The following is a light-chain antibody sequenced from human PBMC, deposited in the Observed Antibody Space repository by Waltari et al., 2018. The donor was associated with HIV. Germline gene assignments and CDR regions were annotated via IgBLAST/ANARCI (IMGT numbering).Light chain of an antibody. Sequence: VLTQPPSVSVAPGQTARITCGGNNMAATKSLHWYRLNPGRARVVVSVGVSDRPSGIPVRLTGSSSGDTPTLTNGRAEAGDEADYYCRVWDGKGVPGIIGGGTRLVVV. CDR3: RVWDGKGVPGI. CDR1: NMAATKS. J-gene: IGLJ2*01. V-gene: IGLV3-21*02. CDR2: GVS.